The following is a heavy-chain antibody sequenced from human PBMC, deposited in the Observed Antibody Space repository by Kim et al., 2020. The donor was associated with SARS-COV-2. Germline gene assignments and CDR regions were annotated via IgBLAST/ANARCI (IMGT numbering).Heavy chain of an antibody. Sequence: GDTNYNPSLKSRVTFSLDASKNRFSLKLNSVTAADTALDYCVRDRGGAMDYWGQGTLVTVSS. D-gene: IGHD3-16*01. J-gene: IGHJ4*02. CDR3: VRDRGGAMDY. CDR2: GDT. V-gene: IGHV4-59*01.